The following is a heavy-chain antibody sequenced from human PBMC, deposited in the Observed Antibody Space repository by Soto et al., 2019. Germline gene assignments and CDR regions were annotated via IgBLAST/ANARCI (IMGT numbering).Heavy chain of an antibody. J-gene: IGHJ6*02. CDR3: ARVYYDFWSGYEDYYGMDV. CDR1: GDSVSSNSAA. D-gene: IGHD3-3*01. Sequence: PSQTLSLTCVISGDSVSSNSAAWNWIRQSPSRGLEWLGRTYYRSKWYNDYAVSVKSRITINPDTSKNQFSLQLNSVTPEDTAVYYCARVYYDFWSGYEDYYGMDVWGQGTTVTVSS. V-gene: IGHV6-1*01. CDR2: TYYRSKWYN.